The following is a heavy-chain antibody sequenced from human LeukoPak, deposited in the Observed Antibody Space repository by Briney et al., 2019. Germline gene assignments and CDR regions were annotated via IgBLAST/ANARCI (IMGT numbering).Heavy chain of an antibody. CDR3: ERDADDYSDYVNAFDI. J-gene: IGHJ3*02. CDR2: INPNSGGT. Sequence: ASVKVSCKASGYTFTGYYMHWVRQAPGQGLEWMGWINPNSGGTNYAQKFQGWVTMTRDTSISTAYIELSRLRSDDTDVYYGERDADDYSDYVNAFDIWGQGTMVTVSS. CDR1: GYTFTGYY. D-gene: IGHD4-11*01. V-gene: IGHV1-2*04.